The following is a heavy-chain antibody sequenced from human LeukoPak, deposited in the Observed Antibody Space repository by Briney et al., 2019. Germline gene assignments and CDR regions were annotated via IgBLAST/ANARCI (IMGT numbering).Heavy chain of an antibody. CDR2: IYYSGST. CDR3: ARSNSYVNWFDP. V-gene: IGHV4-39*01. D-gene: IGHD4-23*01. Sequence: SETLSLTCTVSGGSISSNNYYWGWIWQPPGKGLEWLGSIYYSGSTYYNPSLKSRVTISVDTSKNQFSLKLSSVTAADTAVYYCARSNSYVNWFDPWGQGTLVTVSS. CDR1: GGSISSNNYY. J-gene: IGHJ5*02.